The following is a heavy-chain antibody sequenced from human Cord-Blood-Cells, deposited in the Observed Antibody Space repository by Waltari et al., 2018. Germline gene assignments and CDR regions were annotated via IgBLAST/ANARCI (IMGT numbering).Heavy chain of an antibody. J-gene: IGHJ3*02. CDR1: GYTFTGYY. D-gene: IGHD1-26*01. CDR2: INPNSGGT. CDR3: ARSGSYYVKDDAFDI. Sequence: QVQLVQSGAEVKKPGASVKVSCKASGYTFTGYYMPWVRPAPGQGLEWMGWINPNSGGTNYAQKFQGWVTMTRDTSISTAYMELSRLRSDDTAVYYCARSGSYYVKDDAFDIWGQGTMVTVSS. V-gene: IGHV1-2*04.